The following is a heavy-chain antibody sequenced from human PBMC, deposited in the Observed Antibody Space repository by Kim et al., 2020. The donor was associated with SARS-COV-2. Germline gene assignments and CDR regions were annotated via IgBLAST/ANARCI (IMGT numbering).Heavy chain of an antibody. CDR1: GYTFTSYD. Sequence: ASVKVSCKASGYTFTSYDINWVRQATGQGLEWMGWMNPNSGNTGYAQKFQGRVTITRNTSISTAYMELSSLRSEDTAVYYCASIKQNYDFWSGYYHDAFDIWGQGTKGTVSS. CDR3: ASIKQNYDFWSGYYHDAFDI. CDR2: MNPNSGNT. J-gene: IGHJ3*02. V-gene: IGHV1-8*01. D-gene: IGHD3-3*01.